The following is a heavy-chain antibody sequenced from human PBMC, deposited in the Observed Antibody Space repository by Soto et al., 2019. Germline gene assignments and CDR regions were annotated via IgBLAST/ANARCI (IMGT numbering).Heavy chain of an antibody. J-gene: IGHJ4*02. Sequence: PVGSLRLSCAASGFTFSNYGMHWVRQAPGKGLEWVAVISYDGSNKYYADSVKGRFTISRDNSKNTLYLQMNSLRAEDTAVYYCAKGRPPYCGGDCYSGYFDYWGQGTLVTVSS. D-gene: IGHD2-21*02. V-gene: IGHV3-30*18. CDR1: GFTFSNYG. CDR3: AKGRPPYCGGDCYSGYFDY. CDR2: ISYDGSNK.